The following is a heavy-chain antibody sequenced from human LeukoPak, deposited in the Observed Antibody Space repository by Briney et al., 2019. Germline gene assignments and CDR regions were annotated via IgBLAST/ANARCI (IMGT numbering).Heavy chain of an antibody. CDR3: AMSSIRGAFDI. Sequence: GGSLRLSCAASGFTFSSYGMHWVRQAPGKGLEWVAVISYDGSNKYYADSVKGRFTISRDNSKNTLYLQMNSLRAEDTAVYYCAMSSIRGAFDIWGQGTMVTVSS. D-gene: IGHD3-10*01. V-gene: IGHV3-30*03. J-gene: IGHJ3*02. CDR1: GFTFSSYG. CDR2: ISYDGSNK.